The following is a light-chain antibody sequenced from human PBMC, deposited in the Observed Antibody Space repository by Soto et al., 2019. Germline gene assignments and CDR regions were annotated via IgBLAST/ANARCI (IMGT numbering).Light chain of an antibody. CDR2: DVS. Sequence: QSALTQPASVSGSPGQSITISCTGTSSDVGGYNYVSWYQQHPGKAPKLMIYDVSNRPSGVSNRFSGSKSGNTASLNISGPQAEEEADSYSRSHTTSRTSYVFGTGTKVTV. J-gene: IGLJ1*01. V-gene: IGLV2-14*01. CDR1: SSDVGGYNY. CDR3: RSHTTSRTSYV.